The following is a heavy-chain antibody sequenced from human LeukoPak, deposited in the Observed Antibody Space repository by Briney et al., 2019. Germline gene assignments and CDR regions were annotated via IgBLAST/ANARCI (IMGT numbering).Heavy chain of an antibody. CDR3: ARPSRTYCGGDCYSGWAFDI. J-gene: IGHJ3*02. Sequence: GESLKISCKGSGYSFTSYWIGWVRQMPGKGLEWMGIIYPGDSDTRYNPSFQGQVTISADKSISTAYLQWSSLKASDTAMYYCARPSRTYCGGDCYSGWAFDIWGQGTMVTVSS. V-gene: IGHV5-51*01. CDR1: GYSFTSYW. D-gene: IGHD2-21*02. CDR2: IYPGDSDT.